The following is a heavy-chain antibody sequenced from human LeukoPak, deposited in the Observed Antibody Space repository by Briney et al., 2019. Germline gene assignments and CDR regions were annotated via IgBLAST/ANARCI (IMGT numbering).Heavy chain of an antibody. J-gene: IGHJ4*02. V-gene: IGHV3-23*01. Sequence: GGSLRLSCAASGFTFSSYAMSWVRQAPGKGLEWVSAISGSGGSTYYADSVKGGFTISRDNSKNTLYLQMNSLRAEDTAVYYCAKDLRRTIFGVVIILRALDYWGQGTLVTVSS. CDR2: ISGSGGST. D-gene: IGHD3-3*01. CDR1: GFTFSSYA. CDR3: AKDLRRTIFGVVIILRALDY.